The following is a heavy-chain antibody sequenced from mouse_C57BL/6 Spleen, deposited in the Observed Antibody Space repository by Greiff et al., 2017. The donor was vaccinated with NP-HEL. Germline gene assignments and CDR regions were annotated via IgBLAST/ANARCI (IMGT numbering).Heavy chain of an antibody. Sequence: VQLQQSGAELVKPGASVKMSCKASGYTFTSYWITWVKQRPGPGLEWIGDIYPGSGSTNYNEKFKSKATLTVDTSSSTAYMQLSSLTYEDSAVFYCARGDKLGTVPFDYWGQGTTLTVSS. CDR2: IYPGSGST. CDR3: ARGDKLGTVPFDY. CDR1: GYTFTSYW. V-gene: IGHV1-55*01. D-gene: IGHD2-14*01. J-gene: IGHJ2*01.